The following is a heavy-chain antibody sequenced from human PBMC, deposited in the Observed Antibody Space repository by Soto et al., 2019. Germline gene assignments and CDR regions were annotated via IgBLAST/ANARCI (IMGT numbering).Heavy chain of an antibody. D-gene: IGHD6-19*01. V-gene: IGHV3-21*01. CDR2: ISSSSSYI. J-gene: IGHJ4*02. Sequence: EVQLVESGGGLVKPGGSLRLSCAASGFTFGSYSMNWVRQAPGKGLEWVSSISSSSSYIYYADSVKGRFTISRDNAKNSLYLQMNSPRAEDTAVYYCARDKRSSGWYEDYWGQGTLVTVSS. CDR1: GFTFGSYS. CDR3: ARDKRSSGWYEDY.